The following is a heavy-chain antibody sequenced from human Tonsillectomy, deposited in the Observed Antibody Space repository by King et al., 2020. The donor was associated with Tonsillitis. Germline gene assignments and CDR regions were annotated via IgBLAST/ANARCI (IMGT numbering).Heavy chain of an antibody. CDR3: ARHNYNYIYPNYYYYMDV. CDR1: DDSITSYH. CDR2: VFYSGST. D-gene: IGHD1-1*01. J-gene: IGHJ6*03. V-gene: IGHV4-59*08. Sequence: VQLQESGPGLLKPSETLSLTCDVPDDSITSYHWSWIRQPPGKGLEWIGFVFYSGSTNYNPSLKSRVTISVDTSKNQFSLKLTSVTAADTAVYYCARHNYNYIYPNYYYYMDVWGKGTTVTVSS.